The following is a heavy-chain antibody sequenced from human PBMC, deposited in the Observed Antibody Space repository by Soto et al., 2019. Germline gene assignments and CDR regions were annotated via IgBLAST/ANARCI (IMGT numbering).Heavy chain of an antibody. CDR2: MNPNSGNT. CDR3: ARGLHWGSYYYYYMDV. Sequence: ASVKVSCKASGYTFTSYDINWVRQATGQGLERMGWMNPNSGNTGYAQKFQGRVTMTRNTSISAAYMELSSLRSEDTAVYYCARGLHWGSYYYYYMDVWGKGTTVTVSS. CDR1: GYTFTSYD. V-gene: IGHV1-8*01. J-gene: IGHJ6*03. D-gene: IGHD7-27*01.